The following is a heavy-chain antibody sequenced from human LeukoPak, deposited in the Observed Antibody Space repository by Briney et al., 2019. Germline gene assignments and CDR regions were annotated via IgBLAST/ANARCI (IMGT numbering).Heavy chain of an antibody. Sequence: GGSLRLSCVASGFTFNSHWMHWVRQAPGKGLVWVSRVDNNGNAATYADSVKGRFTISRDNAKNTLYLQMNSLRAEDTAIYYCARDTPNSALNVDFDSWGQGTLVAVSP. CDR3: ARDTPNSALNVDFDS. CDR2: VDNNGNAA. CDR1: GFTFNSHW. D-gene: IGHD2-15*01. V-gene: IGHV3-74*01. J-gene: IGHJ4*02.